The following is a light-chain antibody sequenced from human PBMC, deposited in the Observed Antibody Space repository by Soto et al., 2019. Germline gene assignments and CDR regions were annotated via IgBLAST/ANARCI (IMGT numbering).Light chain of an antibody. J-gene: IGKJ2*01. V-gene: IGKV3D-15*01. CDR2: GAS. CDR1: QTIRDNY. CDR3: QQYSSWYT. Sequence: VVLTQSPATLSVSPGERVTLSCRASQTIRDNYLAWYQQKPGQAPRLLIYGASGRATGIPDRFSGSGSGTEFTLTISSLQSGDLAVYYSQQYSSWYTFGQGTKLEIK.